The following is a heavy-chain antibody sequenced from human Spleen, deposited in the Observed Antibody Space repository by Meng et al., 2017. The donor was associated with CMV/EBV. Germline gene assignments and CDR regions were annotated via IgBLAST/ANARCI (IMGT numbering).Heavy chain of an antibody. Sequence: SLKISCAASGFTFDDYGMHWVRQAAGKGLEWVSGISWNSGSIGYAYSVNGRFTISRDNAKNSLYLQMNSLRAEDTALYYCAKGGVAALIFDYWGQGTLVTVSS. J-gene: IGHJ4*02. CDR3: AKGGVAALIFDY. V-gene: IGHV3-9*01. CDR1: GFTFDDYG. CDR2: ISWNSGSI. D-gene: IGHD6-6*01.